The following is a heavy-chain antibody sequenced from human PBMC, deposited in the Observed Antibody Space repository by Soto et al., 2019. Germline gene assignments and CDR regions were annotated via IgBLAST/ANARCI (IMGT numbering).Heavy chain of an antibody. CDR3: ARGSAAGTKSPFDY. D-gene: IGHD6-13*01. Sequence: SETLSLTCAVSGGSISSGGYSWIWIRQPPGKGLEWIGYIYHSGSTYYNPSLKSRVTISVDRSKNQFSLKLSSVTAADTAVYYCARGSAAGTKSPFDYWGQGTLVTVSS. J-gene: IGHJ4*02. CDR2: IYHSGST. CDR1: GGSISSGGYS. V-gene: IGHV4-30-2*01.